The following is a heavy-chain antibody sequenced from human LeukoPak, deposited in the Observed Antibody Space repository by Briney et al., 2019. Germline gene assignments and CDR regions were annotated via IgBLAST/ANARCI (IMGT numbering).Heavy chain of an antibody. D-gene: IGHD2-2*01. CDR3: VKFRGQLLSSYYFDY. J-gene: IGHJ4*02. CDR1: GFTFTTYA. V-gene: IGHV3-23*01. Sequence: PGGSLRLSCAASGFTFTTYAMSWVRQAPGKGLEWVSTISGGGGGTYYADSVKGRFTISRDNSKNTLYLQMNSLRGEDTAVYYCVKFRGQLLSSYYFDYWGQGTLVTVSS. CDR2: ISGGGGGT.